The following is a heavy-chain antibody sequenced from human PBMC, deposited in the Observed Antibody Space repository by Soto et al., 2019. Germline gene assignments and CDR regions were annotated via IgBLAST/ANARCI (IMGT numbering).Heavy chain of an antibody. J-gene: IGHJ5*02. D-gene: IGHD1-26*01. CDR2: IIPVFGTT. CDR3: ARDPIGRGEPTP. CDR1: GGTFSTYA. Sequence: QVQLVQSGADVKKPGSSGKVSCKASGGTFSTYAITWVRQAPGQGLEWMGGIIPVFGTTKYAQKFQGRLTLTADESTKTADMKLRSLTSDATAVYYCARDPIGRGEPTPWGQGTLVIVSS. V-gene: IGHV1-69*12.